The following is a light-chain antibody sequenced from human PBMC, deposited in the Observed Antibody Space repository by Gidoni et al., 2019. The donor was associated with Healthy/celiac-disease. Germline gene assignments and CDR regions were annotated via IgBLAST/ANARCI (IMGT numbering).Light chain of an antibody. CDR1: QSVSRSY. V-gene: IGKV3-20*01. J-gene: IGKJ4*01. CDR2: GAS. CDR3: QQYGSSPSLT. Sequence: ELVLTQSPGTMPLSPGERATLSYRASQSVSRSYLACYQQKPGQAPRLLIYGASSRATGIPDRFSGSGSGTDFTLTISRLELEDFAVYYCQQYGSSPSLTFGGGTKVEIK.